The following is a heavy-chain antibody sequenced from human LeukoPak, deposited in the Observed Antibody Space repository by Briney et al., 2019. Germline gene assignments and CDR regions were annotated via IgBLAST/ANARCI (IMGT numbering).Heavy chain of an antibody. V-gene: IGHV4-61*02. Sequence: SETLSLTCTVSGGSISSGSYYWSWIRKPAGKGLEWIGRINTSGSIIYNPSLKSRVTISVDTSKNQFSLKVSSVTAADTAVYYCARDNTVTTSLGWSDPWGQGTLVTVSS. CDR3: ARDNTVTTSLGWSDP. J-gene: IGHJ5*02. CDR2: INTSGSI. D-gene: IGHD4-11*01. CDR1: GGSISSGSYY.